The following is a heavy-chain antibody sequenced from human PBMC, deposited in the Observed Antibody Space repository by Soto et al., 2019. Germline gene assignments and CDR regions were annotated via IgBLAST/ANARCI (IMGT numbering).Heavy chain of an antibody. CDR1: GFSFNSYS. V-gene: IGHV3-48*01. D-gene: IGHD3-3*01. Sequence: EVPLVESGGGLVQPGGSLRLSCAASGFSFNSYSMNWVRQAPGKGLEWVSYISSGSMTIYYADSVKGRFTISRQKPKNSLFLQMNSLRAEDTAVYYCARSAFGVVTQDAFDIWGQGTMVTVSS. CDR3: ARSAFGVVTQDAFDI. J-gene: IGHJ3*02. CDR2: ISSGSMTI.